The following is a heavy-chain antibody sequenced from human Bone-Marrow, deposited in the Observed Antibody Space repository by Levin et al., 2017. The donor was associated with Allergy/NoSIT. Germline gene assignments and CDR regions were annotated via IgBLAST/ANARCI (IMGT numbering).Heavy chain of an antibody. D-gene: IGHD3-16*02. V-gene: IGHV4-39*01. CDR2: IYYSGDT. Sequence: GSLRLSCTVSNGSISSSIYYWGWIRQPPGKGLEYVGSIYYSGDTFYNPSLRSRVTISVDTSKNQFSLKLCSVTAADTAVYYCASHLVHEDYIWGSYRGDHDYFDYWGQGAPVTVSS. CDR1: NGSISSSIYY. CDR3: ASHLVHEDYIWGSYRGDHDYFDY. J-gene: IGHJ4*02.